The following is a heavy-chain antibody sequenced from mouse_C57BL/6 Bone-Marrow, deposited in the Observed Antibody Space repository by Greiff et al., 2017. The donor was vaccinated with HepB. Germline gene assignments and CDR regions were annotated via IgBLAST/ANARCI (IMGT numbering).Heavy chain of an antibody. D-gene: IGHD2-1*01. CDR2: ILPGSGST. CDR1: GYTFTGYW. J-gene: IGHJ1*03. CDR3: ARLGGNYEYFDV. V-gene: IGHV1-9*01. Sequence: QVQLQQSGAELMKPGASVKLSCKATGYTFTGYWIEWVKQRPGHGLEWIGEILPGSGSTNYNEKFKGKSTLTVDKSSSTAYMQLSSLTSEDSAVYYCARLGGNYEYFDVWGTGTTVTVSS.